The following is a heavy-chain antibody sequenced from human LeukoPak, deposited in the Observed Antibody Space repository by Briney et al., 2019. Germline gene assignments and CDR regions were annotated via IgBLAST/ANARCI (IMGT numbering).Heavy chain of an antibody. V-gene: IGHV3-21*01. Sequence: GGSLKLSCATSGFTFNNYNMNWVRQAPGRALEWVSSITSSGTYIFYADSVKGRFTISRDNAKNSLYLQMNSLGPEDTAVYYCARDQPETQNPRNYGSGSYFDYWGQGTLVTVSS. CDR1: GFTFNNYN. J-gene: IGHJ4*02. CDR3: ARDQPETQNPRNYGSGSYFDY. CDR2: ITSSGTYI. D-gene: IGHD3-10*01.